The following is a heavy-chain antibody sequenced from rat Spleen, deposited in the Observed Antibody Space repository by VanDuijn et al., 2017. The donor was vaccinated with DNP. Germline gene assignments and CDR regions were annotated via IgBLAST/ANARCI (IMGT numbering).Heavy chain of an antibody. J-gene: IGHJ4*01. Sequence: EVQLVESGGGLVQPGRSLKLSCLASGFTFSNYGMNWIRQAPGKGLGWVASISSSSSYIYYADTVKGRFTIPRENAENTLYLQMTSLRSEDTALYYCARQGSYAMDAWGQGTSVTVSS. CDR1: GFTFSNYG. CDR2: ISSSSSYI. V-gene: IGHV5-34*01. CDR3: ARQGSYAMDA.